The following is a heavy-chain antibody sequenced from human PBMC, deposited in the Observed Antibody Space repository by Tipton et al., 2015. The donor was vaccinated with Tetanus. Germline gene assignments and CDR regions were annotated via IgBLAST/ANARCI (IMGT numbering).Heavy chain of an antibody. V-gene: IGHV4-61*01. J-gene: IGHJ4*02. CDR3: ARANYEFPKKGPFDS. CDR1: GVSVRNDKYQ. D-gene: IGHD3-3*01. CDR2: ISGGRMT. Sequence: TLSLTCTVSGVSVRNDKYQWNWIRQSPGLGLEWLAYISGGRMTNSNYSHKSRITISQDSSRNQFSLTLTSVTAADTAVYYCARANYEFPKKGPFDSWGQGRLVIVSS.